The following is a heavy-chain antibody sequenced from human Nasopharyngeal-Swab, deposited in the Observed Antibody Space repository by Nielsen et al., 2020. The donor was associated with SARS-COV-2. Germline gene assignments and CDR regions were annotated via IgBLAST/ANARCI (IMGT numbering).Heavy chain of an antibody. D-gene: IGHD1-1*01. CDR2: ISTKTGAP. CDR1: GYTFTSNV. J-gene: IGHJ4*02. CDR3: ARENQEYANIWIDY. V-gene: IGHV7-4-1*02. Sequence: ASVKVSCKASGYTFTSNVLNWVRQAPGQRPEYIGWISTKTGAPTYAQAFTGRLVISLDTSVSTTYLQISSLKADDTAVYYCARENQEYANIWIDYWGQGTQVTVSS.